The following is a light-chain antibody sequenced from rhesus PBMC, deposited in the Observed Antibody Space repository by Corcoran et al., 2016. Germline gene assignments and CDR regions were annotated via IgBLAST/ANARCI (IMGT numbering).Light chain of an antibody. CDR2: DAS. J-gene: IGKJ4*01. V-gene: IGKV1-25*01. CDR3: QHGYGTPPT. Sequence: DIQMTQSPSSLSASVGDTVTITCRASQDISNNLAWYQQKPGKVPKFLFYDASTLQRGVPTRFSGSGSGTDFTLPISSLQPEDFATYYCQHGYGTPPTFGGGTKVEIK. CDR1: QDISNN.